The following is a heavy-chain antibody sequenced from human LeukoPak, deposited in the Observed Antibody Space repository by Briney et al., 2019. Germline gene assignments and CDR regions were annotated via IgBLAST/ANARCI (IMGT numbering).Heavy chain of an antibody. V-gene: IGHV4-59*01. Sequence: SETLSLTCTVSGGSISSYYWSWIRQPPGKGLEWIGYIYYSGSTTYNPSLKSRVTISVDTSKNQFSLKLSSVTAADTAVYFCARAQNYDSSGYYYDDAFDIWGQGTMVTVSS. D-gene: IGHD3-22*01. CDR1: GGSISSYY. CDR2: IYYSGST. J-gene: IGHJ3*02. CDR3: ARAQNYDSSGYYYDDAFDI.